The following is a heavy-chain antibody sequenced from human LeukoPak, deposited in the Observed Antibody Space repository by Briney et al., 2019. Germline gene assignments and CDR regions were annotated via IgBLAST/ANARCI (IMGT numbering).Heavy chain of an antibody. D-gene: IGHD6-19*01. CDR1: GYTFTSYG. V-gene: IGHV1-18*01. J-gene: IGHJ3*02. CDR2: ISTSKGNT. CDR3: ARDKQYAFDI. Sequence: EASVKVSCKTFGYTFTSYGITWVRRAPGQGLEWMGWISTSKGNTIYAQKYQGRVTLTTDKSTSTAYMELRSLRSDDTAVYYCARDKQYAFDIWGQGTMVTVSS.